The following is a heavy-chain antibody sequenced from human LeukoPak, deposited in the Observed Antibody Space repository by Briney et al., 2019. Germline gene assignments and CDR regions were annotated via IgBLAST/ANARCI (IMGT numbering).Heavy chain of an antibody. CDR2: INRDGSWT. D-gene: IGHD2/OR15-2a*01. Sequence: GGSLRPSCAASGNYWMHWVRQAPGKGLVWVSHINRDGSWTSYADSVKGRFTISKDNAKNTVYLQMNSLRAEDTAVYYCVSFYETYWGRGTLVTVSS. CDR3: VSFYETY. CDR1: GNYW. V-gene: IGHV3-74*01. J-gene: IGHJ4*02.